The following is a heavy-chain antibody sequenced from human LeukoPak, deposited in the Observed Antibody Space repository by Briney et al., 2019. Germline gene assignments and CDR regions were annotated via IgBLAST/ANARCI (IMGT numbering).Heavy chain of an antibody. CDR3: AKAWGSSWYRHNYYYYYMDV. CDR2: ISSSSNYI. J-gene: IGHJ6*03. Sequence: PGGSLRLSCAASGFTFSSYSMNWVRQAPGKGLEWVSSISSSSNYIYYADSVKGRFTISRDNAKNSLNLQMNSLRAEDTAVYYCAKAWGSSWYRHNYYYYYMDVWGKGTTVTISS. V-gene: IGHV3-21*01. D-gene: IGHD6-13*01. CDR1: GFTFSSYS.